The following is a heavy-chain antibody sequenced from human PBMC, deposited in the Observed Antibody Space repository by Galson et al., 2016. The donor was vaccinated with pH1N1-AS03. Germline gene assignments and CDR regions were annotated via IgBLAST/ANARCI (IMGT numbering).Heavy chain of an antibody. J-gene: IGHJ1*01. Sequence: SLRLSCAASGFNFKGYDMHWARQTPGKGLEWVALFSHDGTNKYYADSVKGRFIVSRDNSRNTLYLQMNSLRPEDTAVYYCGNGWSSIGAGDLGQGTLVTVSS. V-gene: IGHV3-30*18. D-gene: IGHD2-2*01. CDR1: GFNFKGYD. CDR2: FSHDGTNK. CDR3: GNGWSSIGAGD.